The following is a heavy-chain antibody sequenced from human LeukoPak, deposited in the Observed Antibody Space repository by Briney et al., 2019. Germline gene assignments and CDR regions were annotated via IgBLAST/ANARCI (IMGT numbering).Heavy chain of an antibody. V-gene: IGHV1-69*06. CDR3: ARDTTVVTGGGFDY. D-gene: IGHD4-23*01. J-gene: IGHJ4*02. Sequence: ASVKVSCKASGGTFSSYAISWVRQAPGQGLEWMGGIIPIFGTANYAQKFQGRVTITADKSTSTAYMAPSSLRSEDTAVYYCARDTTVVTGGGFDYWGQGTLVTVSS. CDR2: IIPIFGTA. CDR1: GGTFSSYA.